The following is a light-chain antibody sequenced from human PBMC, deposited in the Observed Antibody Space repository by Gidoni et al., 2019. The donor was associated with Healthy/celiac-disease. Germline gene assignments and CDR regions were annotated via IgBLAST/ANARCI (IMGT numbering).Light chain of an antibody. Sequence: DIVMTHSTDSLAVSLGERATINCKSSQSVLYSSNNNNYLTWYQQKPGQPPKLLIYWSSTRESGVPVRFSGSGSGTDFTLTISSLQAEDVAVYYCQQYYSTPWTFGQGTKVEIK. V-gene: IGKV4-1*01. CDR1: QSVLYSSNNNNY. CDR3: QQYYSTPWT. CDR2: WSS. J-gene: IGKJ1*01.